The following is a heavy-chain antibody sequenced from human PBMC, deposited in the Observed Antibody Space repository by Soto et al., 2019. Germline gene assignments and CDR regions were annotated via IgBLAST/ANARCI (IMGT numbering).Heavy chain of an antibody. J-gene: IGHJ4*02. CDR1: GFSFRDYD. Sequence: PGGSLRLSCEASGFSFRDYDMNWVRQSPGKGLEWVSAVGRFGNTYYRDSVRGRFTISRDDSRNMVYLQMSSLRVDDTAVYFCAKEGNLRYPAGDYFDSWGQGSLVTVSS. V-gene: IGHV3-23*01. CDR3: AKEGNLRYPAGDYFDS. D-gene: IGHD2-15*01. CDR2: VGRFGNT.